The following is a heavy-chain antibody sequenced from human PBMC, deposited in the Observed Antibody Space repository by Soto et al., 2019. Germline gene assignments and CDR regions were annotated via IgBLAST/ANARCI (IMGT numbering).Heavy chain of an antibody. J-gene: IGHJ4*02. Sequence: SETMFPTCTVSDYSISRYYWRWIRQPPGKGLEWIGYIYYSGSTNYNPSLKSRVTISVDTSKNQFSLKLSSVTAADTAVYYCARGWSASATYDFWSGYFDYWGQGTLVTVSS. CDR2: IYYSGST. V-gene: IGHV4-59*01. D-gene: IGHD3-3*01. CDR1: DYSISRYY. CDR3: ARGWSASATYDFWSGYFDY.